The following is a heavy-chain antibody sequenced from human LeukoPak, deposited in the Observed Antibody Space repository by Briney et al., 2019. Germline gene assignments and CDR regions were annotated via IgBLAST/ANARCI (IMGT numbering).Heavy chain of an antibody. V-gene: IGHV4-31*03. Sequence: SQTLSLTCTVSGGSISSGSFYWSWIRQPAGKGLEWIGYIYHSGNTYYNPSFESRVTMSVDTSENRFSLKLNSVTAADTAIYYCARDTRIEWLRFLDYWGQGVLVTVSS. CDR2: IYHSGNT. CDR1: GGSISSGSFY. J-gene: IGHJ4*02. CDR3: ARDTRIEWLRFLDY. D-gene: IGHD5-12*01.